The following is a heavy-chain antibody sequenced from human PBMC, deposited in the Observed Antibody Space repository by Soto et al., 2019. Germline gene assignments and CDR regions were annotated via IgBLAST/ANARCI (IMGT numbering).Heavy chain of an antibody. Sequence: ESGGGLVQPGGSLRLSCTASGFIVSDTYVNWVRQAPGKGLEWVSVISNRGDTHYADSVRGRFSLSRDISDNTLHLQLNNLRVEDTAVYYCAREPRYCRGGSCSITGDDYAIWGQGTMVTVSS. CDR2: ISNRGDT. CDR3: AREPRYCRGGSCSITGDDYAI. J-gene: IGHJ3*02. CDR1: GFIVSDTY. D-gene: IGHD2-15*01. V-gene: IGHV3-66*01.